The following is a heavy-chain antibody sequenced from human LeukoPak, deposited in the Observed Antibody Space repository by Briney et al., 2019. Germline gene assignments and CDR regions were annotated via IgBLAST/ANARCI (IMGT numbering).Heavy chain of an antibody. CDR1: GYTFTSYD. CDR3: ARDFQYYDSSGYYEYFQH. Sequence: ASVKVSCKASGYTFTSYDINWVRQATGQGLEWMGWMNPNSGNTGYAQKFQGRVTMTRNTSISTAYMELSSLRSEDTAVYYCARDFQYYDSSGYYEYFQHWGQGTLVTVSS. CDR2: MNPNSGNT. V-gene: IGHV1-8*01. J-gene: IGHJ1*01. D-gene: IGHD3-22*01.